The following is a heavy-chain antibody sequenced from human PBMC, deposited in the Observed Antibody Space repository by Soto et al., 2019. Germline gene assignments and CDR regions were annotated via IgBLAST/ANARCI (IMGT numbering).Heavy chain of an antibody. Sequence: QAQLVQSGAEVRKPGSSVRVSCKSSGGRFNTYVITWVRQAPGQGLEWMGGIIPVYRTTMYAQHFEDRVTIAADESTGTAYMEVSSLRAEDTAVYYCATGDSRGYYMDVWGQGPTVTVSS. J-gene: IGHJ6*03. V-gene: IGHV1-69*12. CDR2: IIPVYRTT. D-gene: IGHD3-10*01. CDR3: ATGDSRGYYMDV. CDR1: GGRFNTYV.